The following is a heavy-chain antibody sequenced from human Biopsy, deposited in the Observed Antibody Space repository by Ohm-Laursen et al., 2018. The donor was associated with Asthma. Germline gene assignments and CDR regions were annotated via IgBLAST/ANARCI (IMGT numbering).Heavy chain of an antibody. CDR3: ARAPYSNAIDS. CDR1: GFPFTAYY. Sequence: ASVKVSCKTSGFPFTAYYIHWVRQAPGQGLEWMGWISLNTGDANLAQKFRGWVTMTRDTSISTAYLVLSGLKSHDTAVYYCARAPYSNAIDSWGQGTLVAVSS. CDR2: ISLNTGDA. D-gene: IGHD4-11*01. V-gene: IGHV1-2*04. J-gene: IGHJ4*02.